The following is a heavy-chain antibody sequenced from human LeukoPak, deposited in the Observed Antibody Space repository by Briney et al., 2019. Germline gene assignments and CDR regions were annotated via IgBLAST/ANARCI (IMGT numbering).Heavy chain of an antibody. CDR3: AKEKVEMATIGPRDI. Sequence: PGRSLRLSCAASGSTFSSYGMSWVRQAPGKGLEWVAVISYDGSNKYYADSVKGRFTISRDNSKNTLYLQVNSLRAEDTAVYYCAKEKVEMATIGPRDIWGQGTMVTVSS. D-gene: IGHD5-24*01. CDR1: GSTFSSYG. CDR2: ISYDGSNK. V-gene: IGHV3-30*18. J-gene: IGHJ3*02.